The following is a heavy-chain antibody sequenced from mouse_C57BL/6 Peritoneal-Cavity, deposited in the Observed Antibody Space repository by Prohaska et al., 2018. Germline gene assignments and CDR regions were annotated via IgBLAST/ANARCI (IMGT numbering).Heavy chain of an antibody. J-gene: IGHJ3*01. CDR3: AREGSNYGFAY. D-gene: IGHD2-5*01. Sequence: QVQLQQPGAELVRPGSSVKLSCKASGYTFTSYWMHWVKQRPIQGLEWIGNIDPYNSETHYNQEFKDKAALTVCKSSSTADRQLSSLTSEDSAVDYCAREGSNYGFAYWGQGTLVTVSA. CDR1: GYTFTSYW. V-gene: IGHV1-52*01. CDR2: IDPYNSET.